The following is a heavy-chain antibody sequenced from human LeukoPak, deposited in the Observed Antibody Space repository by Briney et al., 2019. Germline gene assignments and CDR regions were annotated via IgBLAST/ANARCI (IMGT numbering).Heavy chain of an antibody. CDR3: AKFSRFGYGY. J-gene: IGHJ4*02. CDR1: GFTFSSYA. Sequence: GGSLRLSCAASGFTFSSYAMSWVRQAPGKGLEWVSAISGSGSSTYYADSVKGRSTISRDNSKNTLYLQMNSLRAEDTAVYYCAKFSRFGYGYWGQGTLVTVSS. CDR2: ISGSGSST. D-gene: IGHD5-18*01. V-gene: IGHV3-23*01.